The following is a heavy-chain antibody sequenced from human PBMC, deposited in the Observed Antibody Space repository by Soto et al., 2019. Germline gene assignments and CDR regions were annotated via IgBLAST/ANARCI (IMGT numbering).Heavy chain of an antibody. CDR1: GGTFSSYA. CDR2: IIPIFGTA. V-gene: IGHV1-69*13. Sequence: SVKVSCKASGGTFSSYAISWVRQAPGQGLEWMGGIIPIFGTANYAQKFQGRVTITADESTSTAYMELSSLRSEDTAVYYCARVAGDGYFNEGTFDYWGQGTLVTVSS. D-gene: IGHD5-12*01. J-gene: IGHJ4*02. CDR3: ARVAGDGYFNEGTFDY.